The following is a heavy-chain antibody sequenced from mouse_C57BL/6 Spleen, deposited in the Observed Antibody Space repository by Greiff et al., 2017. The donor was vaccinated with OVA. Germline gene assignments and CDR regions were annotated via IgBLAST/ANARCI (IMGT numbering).Heavy chain of an antibody. CDR3: VREFYDGYSYYFDY. CDR2: IRSKSSNYAT. V-gene: IGHV10-3*01. J-gene: IGHJ2*01. Sequence: DAGGGLVQPKGSLKLSCAASGFTFNTYAMHWVRQAPGKGLEWVARIRSKSSNYATYYADSVKDRFTISRDDSQSMLYLQMNNLKTEDTAMYYCVREFYDGYSYYFDYWGQGTTLTVSS. CDR1: GFTFNTYA. D-gene: IGHD2-3*01.